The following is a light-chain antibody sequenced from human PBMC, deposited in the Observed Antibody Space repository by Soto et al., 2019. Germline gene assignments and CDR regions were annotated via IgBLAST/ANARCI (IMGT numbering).Light chain of an antibody. V-gene: IGKV1-9*01. CDR1: QGISSY. CDR2: AAS. J-gene: IGKJ4*01. Sequence: IQLTQSPSSLSASVGDRVTITCRASQGISSYLAWYQQKPGRAPKLLIYAASTLQSGVPSRFSGSGSGTDVTLTISSLQPEDFATYYCQQLNSYTRTFGGWTKVEIK. CDR3: QQLNSYTRT.